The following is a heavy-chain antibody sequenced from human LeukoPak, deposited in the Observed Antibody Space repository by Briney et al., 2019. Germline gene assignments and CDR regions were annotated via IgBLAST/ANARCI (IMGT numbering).Heavy chain of an antibody. J-gene: IGHJ4*02. CDR1: GFTFSTYW. Sequence: PGGSLRLSCTASGFTFSTYWMSWVRQVPGKGLEWVASIKQDGSEIYYVDSVKGRFTISRDNAKNSLFLQMNSLRAEDTAVYYCVSYGDYEQAFDYWGQGTLVTVSS. V-gene: IGHV3-7*01. CDR2: IKQDGSEI. D-gene: IGHD4-17*01. CDR3: VSYGDYEQAFDY.